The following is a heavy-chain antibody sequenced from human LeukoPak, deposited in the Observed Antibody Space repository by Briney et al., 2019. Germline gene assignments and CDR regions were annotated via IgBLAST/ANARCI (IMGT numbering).Heavy chain of an antibody. J-gene: IGHJ6*03. Sequence: SQTLSLTCPVSGHSISSGYYWGWIRQPPGKGLEWIGSIYHSGSTYYNPSLKSRVSISVDTTKTQFSLKLSSVTAADTAVYYCARAAPRAAARYYYYMDVWGKGTPVTVSS. D-gene: IGHD6-13*01. V-gene: IGHV4-38-2*02. CDR1: GHSISSGYY. CDR3: ARAAPRAAARYYYYMDV. CDR2: IYHSGST.